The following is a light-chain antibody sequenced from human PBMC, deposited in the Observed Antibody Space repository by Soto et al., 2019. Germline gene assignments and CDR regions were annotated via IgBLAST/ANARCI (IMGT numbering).Light chain of an antibody. Sequence: EIVLTQSPGTLSFSPGERATLSCRASQSVSSSYLAWYQHKPGQAPRLLIYGASSRATGIPDRFSGSGSGTDCTLTISRLEPEDFAGYYCQQYGSSPHTFGQGTKLEIK. CDR3: QQYGSSPHT. J-gene: IGKJ2*01. CDR2: GAS. V-gene: IGKV3-20*01. CDR1: QSVSSSY.